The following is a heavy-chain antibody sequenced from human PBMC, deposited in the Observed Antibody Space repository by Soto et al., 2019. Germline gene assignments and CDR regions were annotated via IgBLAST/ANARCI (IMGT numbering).Heavy chain of an antibody. D-gene: IGHD3-22*01. V-gene: IGHV4-59*01. CDR1: GGSISSYY. Sequence: SETLSLTCTVSGGSISSYYWSWIRQPPGKGLEWIGYIYYSGSTNYNPSLKSRVTISVDTSKNQFSLKLSSVTAADTAVYYCARXGLDYYDSSGYPYYFDYWGQGTLVTVSS. CDR2: IYYSGST. CDR3: ARXGLDYYDSSGYPYYFDY. J-gene: IGHJ4*02.